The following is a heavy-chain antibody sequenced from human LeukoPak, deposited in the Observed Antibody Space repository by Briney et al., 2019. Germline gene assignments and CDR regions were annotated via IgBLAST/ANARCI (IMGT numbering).Heavy chain of an antibody. CDR2: ISSSSSYI. V-gene: IGHV3-21*01. CDR1: GFTFSSYS. J-gene: IGHJ6*03. D-gene: IGHD2-2*01. CDR3: ARVGGIVVVPAARTYYMDV. Sequence: PGGSLRLSCAASGFTFSSYSMNWVRQAPGKGLEWVSSISSSSSYIYYADPVKGRFTISRDNAKNSLYLQMNSLRAEDTAVYYCARVGGIVVVPAARTYYMDVWGKGTTVTVSS.